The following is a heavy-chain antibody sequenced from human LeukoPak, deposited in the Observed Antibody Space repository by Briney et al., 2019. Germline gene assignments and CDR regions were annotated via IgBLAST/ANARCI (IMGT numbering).Heavy chain of an antibody. D-gene: IGHD6-6*01. CDR1: GFSFSGHW. CDR2: ISPTGSTT. CDR3: ARGPNSNWSGLDF. Sequence: GGSLRLSCTASGFSFSGHWMHWARQLPGKGLVWVSRISPTGSTTSYADSVKGRFTVSRDNARNTPYLQVNNLRAEDTAVYYCARGPNSNWSGLDFWGQGTLLTVSS. J-gene: IGHJ4*02. V-gene: IGHV3-74*01.